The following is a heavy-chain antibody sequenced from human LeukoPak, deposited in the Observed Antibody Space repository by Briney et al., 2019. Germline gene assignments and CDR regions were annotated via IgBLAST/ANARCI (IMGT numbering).Heavy chain of an antibody. V-gene: IGHV3-23*01. CDR1: GFTFSSYA. CDR2: ISSSGSTI. Sequence: GGSLRLSCAASGFTFSSYAMSWVRQAPGRGLQWVSGISSSGSTIYYADSVKGRFTISRDNAKNSLYLQMNSLRAEDTAVYYCAKVSGGIAEYDYWGQGTLVTVSS. J-gene: IGHJ4*02. D-gene: IGHD6-13*01. CDR3: AKVSGGIAEYDY.